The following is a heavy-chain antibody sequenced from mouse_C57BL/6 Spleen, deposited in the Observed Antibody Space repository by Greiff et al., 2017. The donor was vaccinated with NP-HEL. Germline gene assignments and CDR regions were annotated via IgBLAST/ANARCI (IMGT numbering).Heavy chain of an antibody. CDR1: GYTFTEYT. D-gene: IGHD1-1*01. Sequence: QVQLKQSGAELVKPGASVKLSCKASGYTFTEYTIHWVKQRSGQGLEWIGWFYPGSGSIKYNEKFKDKATLTADKSSSTVYMELSRLTSEDSAVYFCARHPIYYYGSSSNYYAMDYWGQGTSVTVSS. J-gene: IGHJ4*01. V-gene: IGHV1-62-2*01. CDR3: ARHPIYYYGSSSNYYAMDY. CDR2: FYPGSGSI.